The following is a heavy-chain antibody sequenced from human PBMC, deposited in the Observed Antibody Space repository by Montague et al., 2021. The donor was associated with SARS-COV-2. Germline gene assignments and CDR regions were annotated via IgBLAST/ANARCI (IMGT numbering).Heavy chain of an antibody. D-gene: IGHD4-17*01. CDR3: ASYGVKSPGAFDI. Sequence: SLRLSCAASKFTFNTYAMTWVRQAPGKGLEWVSCIGSGGNTIFSXAVXGRFTISRDFSTNTVFLQMNRLRADDTAMYFCASYGVKSPGAFDIWGQGTLVTVSS. CDR1: KFTFNTYA. CDR2: IGSGGNT. V-gene: IGHV3-23*01. J-gene: IGHJ3*02.